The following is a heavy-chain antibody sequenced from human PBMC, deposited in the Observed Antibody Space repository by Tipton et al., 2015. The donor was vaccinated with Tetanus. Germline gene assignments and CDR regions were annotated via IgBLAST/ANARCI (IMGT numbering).Heavy chain of an antibody. CDR1: GFRFSSDW. CDR3: ASGSTLDF. D-gene: IGHD6-25*01. Sequence: SLRLSCADTGFRFSSDWMGWVRQAAGKGLEWVAHINRDGSEKACADAVQGRFTISRDNTKNSLFLQMNSLRAGDTALYYCASGSTLDFWGQGTLVTVSS. CDR2: INRDGSEK. V-gene: IGHV3-7*01. J-gene: IGHJ4*02.